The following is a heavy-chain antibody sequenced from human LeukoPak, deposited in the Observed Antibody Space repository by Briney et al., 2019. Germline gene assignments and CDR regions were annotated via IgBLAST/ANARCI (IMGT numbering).Heavy chain of an antibody. D-gene: IGHD2-21*02. V-gene: IGHV3-48*01. J-gene: IGHJ4*02. CDR2: ISGTSTTT. CDR1: GFNFSSYN. Sequence: PGGSLRLSCAASGFNFSSYNMNWVRQAPGKGLEWVSYISGTSTTTYYADSVKGRFTIFRDNAKSSLYLQMNSLRAEDTAVYYCARDVVVTAPHFDYWGQGTLVTVSS. CDR3: ARDVVVTAPHFDY.